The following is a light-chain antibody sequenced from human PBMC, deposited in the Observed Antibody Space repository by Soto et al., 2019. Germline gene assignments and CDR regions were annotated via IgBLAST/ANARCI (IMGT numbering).Light chain of an antibody. V-gene: IGLV2-14*01. CDR3: SSYTSSSTVV. Sequence: QSALTQPASVSGSPGQSITISCTGTSSDVGGYNYVSWYQQHPGKAPKLMIYDVSHRPSGVSNRFSGSKYGNTASLTISGLQAEDEADYYCSSYTSSSTVVFGGGTKVTVL. CDR1: SSDVGGYNY. CDR2: DVS. J-gene: IGLJ2*01.